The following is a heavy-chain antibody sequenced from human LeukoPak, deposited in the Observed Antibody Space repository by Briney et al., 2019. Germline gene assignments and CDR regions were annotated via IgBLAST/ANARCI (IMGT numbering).Heavy chain of an antibody. J-gene: IGHJ3*02. V-gene: IGHV3-23*01. CDR3: AKGPKLDAFDI. CDR2: ISGSGGNT. CDR1: GFTFSSYA. Sequence: GGSLRLSCAASGFTFSSYAMSWVRQAPGKGLEWVSSISGSGGNTYYADSVKGRFTISRDNSKNTLYVQMNSLRAEDTAVYYCAKGPKLDAFDIWGQGTMVTVSS.